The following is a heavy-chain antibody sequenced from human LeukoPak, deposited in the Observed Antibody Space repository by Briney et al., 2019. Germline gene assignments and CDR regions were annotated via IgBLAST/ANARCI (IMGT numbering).Heavy chain of an antibody. CDR3: ARDIRYSYGHDY. J-gene: IGHJ4*02. V-gene: IGHV4-59*12. CDR2: IYYTGST. D-gene: IGHD5-18*01. Sequence: PSETLSLTCTVSGGSMSTYYWTCIRQPPGKGLEWIGFIYYTGSTNYNPSLKSRVTISVDNSKNQFSLKLSSVTAADTAVYYCARDIRYSYGHDYWGQGTLVTVSS. CDR1: GGSMSTYY.